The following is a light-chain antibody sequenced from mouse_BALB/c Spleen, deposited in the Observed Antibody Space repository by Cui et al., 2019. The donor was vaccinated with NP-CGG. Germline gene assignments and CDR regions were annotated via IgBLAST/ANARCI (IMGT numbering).Light chain of an antibody. Sequence: QAVLTQESALTTSPGETVTLTCRSSIGAVTTSNFANWVQEKPDHLFTGLIGGTNNRTPGVPARFSGSLIGDKAALTITGTQTEDEAMYFCALWYSNHWVFGGGTKLTVL. V-gene: IGLV1*01. CDR3: ALWYSNHWV. CDR2: GTN. J-gene: IGLJ1*01. CDR1: IGAVTTSNF.